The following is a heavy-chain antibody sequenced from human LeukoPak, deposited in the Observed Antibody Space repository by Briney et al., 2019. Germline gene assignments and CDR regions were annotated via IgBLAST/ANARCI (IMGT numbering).Heavy chain of an antibody. CDR2: INSDGTSV. V-gene: IGHV3-74*01. CDR3: GRSHYYDSSGNFYYYYAMDA. D-gene: IGHD3-22*01. J-gene: IGHJ6*02. Sequence: GGSLRLSCAASGFSFSSYWMHWVRQVPGKGLVWVSRINSDGTSVRYADSVKGRFTISRDNAKNTLYLQMNSLRAEDTGVYYCGRSHYYDSSGNFYYYYAMDAWGQGTTVTVSS. CDR1: GFSFSSYW.